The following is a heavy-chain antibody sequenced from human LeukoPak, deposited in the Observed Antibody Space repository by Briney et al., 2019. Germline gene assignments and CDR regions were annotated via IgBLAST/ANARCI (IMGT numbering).Heavy chain of an antibody. CDR2: INPSGGST. Sequence: ASVKVSCKASGYTFTSYYMHWVRQAPGQGLEWMGIINPSGGSTSYAQKFQGRVTMTRDTSTSTVYMELSSLRSEDTAVYYCAKDPYIRYSSSWYYFDYWGQGTLVTVSS. CDR1: GYTFTSYY. V-gene: IGHV1-46*01. CDR3: AKDPYIRYSSSWYYFDY. D-gene: IGHD6-13*01. J-gene: IGHJ4*02.